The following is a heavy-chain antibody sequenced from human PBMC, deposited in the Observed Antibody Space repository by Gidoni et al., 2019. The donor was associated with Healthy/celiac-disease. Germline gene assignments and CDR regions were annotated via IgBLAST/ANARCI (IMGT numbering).Heavy chain of an antibody. CDR1: GFTFSSYS. Sequence: EVQLVESGGGLVKPGGSLRLSCAASGFTFSSYSMNWFRQAPGKGLWWVSSISSSSSYIYYADSVKGRFTISRDNAKNSLYLQMNSLRAEDTAVFYCARGTGAEELWLAYFDYWGQGTLVTVSS. CDR3: ARGTGAEELWLAYFDY. V-gene: IGHV3-21*01. CDR2: ISSSSSYI. D-gene: IGHD6-19*01. J-gene: IGHJ4*02.